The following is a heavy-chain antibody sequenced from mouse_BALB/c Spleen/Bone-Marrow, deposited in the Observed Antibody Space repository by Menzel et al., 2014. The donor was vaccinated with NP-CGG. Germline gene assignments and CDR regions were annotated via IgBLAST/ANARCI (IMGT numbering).Heavy chain of an antibody. V-gene: IGHV5-4*02. Sequence: EVQLVESGGGLVKPGGSLKLSCAASGFTFSYYYMYWVRQTPEKRLEWVATISDGGSYTYYPDSVKGRFTISRDNAKNNLYLQMSSLKSEDTAMYYCANYYGSTWFAYWGQGTLVTVSA. CDR1: GFTFSYYY. J-gene: IGHJ3*01. CDR2: ISDGGSYT. CDR3: ANYYGSTWFAY. D-gene: IGHD1-1*01.